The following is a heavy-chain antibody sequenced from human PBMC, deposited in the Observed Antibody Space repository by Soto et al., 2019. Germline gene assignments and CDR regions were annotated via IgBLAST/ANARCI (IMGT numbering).Heavy chain of an antibody. V-gene: IGHV5-10-1*04. D-gene: IGHD2-21*01. J-gene: IGHJ6*02. CDR3: ASSAYCGGDCSAGINYYYYYGMDV. Sequence: PGESLKISCKGSGYSFTSYWISWVRQIPGKGLEWMGRIDPGDSYTRYSPSFQGQVTISADKSISTAYLQWSSLKASDTAMYYCASSAYCGGDCSAGINYYYYYGMDVWGQGTTVTVSS. CDR2: IDPGDSYT. CDR1: GYSFTSYW.